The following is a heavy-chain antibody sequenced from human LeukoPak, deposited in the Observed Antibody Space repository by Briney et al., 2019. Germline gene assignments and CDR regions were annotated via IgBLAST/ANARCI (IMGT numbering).Heavy chain of an antibody. CDR2: IGWSGSST. D-gene: IGHD6-19*01. Sequence: GGSLRLSCAASGFTLDDYGMSWVRQAPGKGLEWVSGIGWSGSSTGYADSVKGRFTISIDNAKNSLYLQLNSLRAEDTAFYYCARDRASGWYRGDYDYWGQGTLVTVSS. CDR3: ARDRASGWYRGDYDY. J-gene: IGHJ4*02. CDR1: GFTLDDYG. V-gene: IGHV3-20*04.